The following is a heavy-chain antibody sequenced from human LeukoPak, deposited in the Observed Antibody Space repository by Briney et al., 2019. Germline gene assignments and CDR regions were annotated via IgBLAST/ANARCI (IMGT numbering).Heavy chain of an antibody. J-gene: IGHJ4*02. V-gene: IGHV3-66*01. Sequence: GGSLRLSCVASGFTVSSNYMSWVHQAPGKGLEWVSVIYNDGSSYYADSVKGRFTISRNNSKNTLYLQMNSLRAEDTAVYYCARDRPFGGVLDFDYWGQGTLVTVSS. CDR3: ARDRPFGGVLDFDY. CDR1: GFTVSSNY. CDR2: IYNDGSS. D-gene: IGHD3-16*01.